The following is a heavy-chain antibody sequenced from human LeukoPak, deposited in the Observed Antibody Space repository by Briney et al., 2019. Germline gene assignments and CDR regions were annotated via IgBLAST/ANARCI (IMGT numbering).Heavy chain of an antibody. V-gene: IGHV1-46*01. J-gene: IGHJ4*02. D-gene: IGHD2-21*01. CDR2: INPSGGST. CDR3: ARWQHGDYDLGY. Sequence: ASVTVSCKASGYTFTSYYMHWVRQAPGQGLEWMGIINPSGGSTSCAQKFQGRVTMTRDTSTSTVYMELSSLRSEDTAVYYCARWQHGDYDLGYWGQGTLVTVSS. CDR1: GYTFTSYY.